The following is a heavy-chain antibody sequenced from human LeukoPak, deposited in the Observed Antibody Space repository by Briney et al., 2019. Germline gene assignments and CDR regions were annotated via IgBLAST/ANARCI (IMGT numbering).Heavy chain of an antibody. J-gene: IGHJ6*03. CDR3: ARVRYNWNDVGYMDA. D-gene: IGHD1-1*01. CDR1: GYTFTGYY. V-gene: IGHV1-2*06. Sequence: GASVKVSCKASGYTFTGYYMHWVRQAPGQGLEWMGRINPNSGGTNYAQKFQGRVTMTRDTSISTAYMELSRLRSDDTAVYYCARVRYNWNDVGYMDAWGKGTTVTVSS. CDR2: INPNSGGT.